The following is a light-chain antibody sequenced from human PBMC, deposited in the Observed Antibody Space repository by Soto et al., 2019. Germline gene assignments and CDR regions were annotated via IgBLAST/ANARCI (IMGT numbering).Light chain of an antibody. V-gene: IGKV3-15*01. J-gene: IGKJ4*01. CDR3: QQYNNWPLT. Sequence: EKVMTQSPATLSVSPGERATLSCRASQSVSSNLAWYQQKPGQAPRLLIYGASTRATGIPARFSGSGSGTEFTLTISSLPSEDFAVYYCQQYNNWPLTFGGGTKVEIK. CDR2: GAS. CDR1: QSVSSN.